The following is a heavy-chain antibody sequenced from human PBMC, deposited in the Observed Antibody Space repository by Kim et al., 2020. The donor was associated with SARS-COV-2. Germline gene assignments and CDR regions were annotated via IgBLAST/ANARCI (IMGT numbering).Heavy chain of an antibody. J-gene: IGHJ6*02. CDR3: GRPLRLFRGIVDYKNALDV. D-gene: IGHD3-10*01. Sequence: SVKVSCTVSGGTLSTLSSYAVSWVRQAPGKGLEWMGWIIPVFGTTTYAQNFQGRVTFTADSSATTAYMELSRLTSDDTAIYFCGRPLRLFRGIVDYKNALDVWGQGTTVTVSS. CDR1: GGTLSTLSSYA. CDR2: IIPVFGTT. V-gene: IGHV1-69*06.